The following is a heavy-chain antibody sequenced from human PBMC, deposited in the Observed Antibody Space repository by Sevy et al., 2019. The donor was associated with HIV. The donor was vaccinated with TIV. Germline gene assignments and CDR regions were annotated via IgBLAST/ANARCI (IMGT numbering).Heavy chain of an antibody. CDR2: IYTRGST. CDR1: GGSITDYY. CDR3: ARVSRYGDYYYYYIDV. V-gene: IGHV4-4*07. D-gene: IGHD4-17*01. J-gene: IGHJ6*03. Sequence: LLQLPETLSLTCTVSGGSITDYYWAWIRQPAGRGLEWIGRIYTRGSTTYNPSLESRVSMSIDPPKKQFSLKLKSVTAADTAVYYCARVSRYGDYYYYYIDVWGKGTTVTVSS.